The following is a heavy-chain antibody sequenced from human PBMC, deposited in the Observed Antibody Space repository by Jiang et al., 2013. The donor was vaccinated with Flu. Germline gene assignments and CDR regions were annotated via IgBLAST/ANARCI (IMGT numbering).Heavy chain of an antibody. J-gene: IGHJ4*02. CDR2: INPSSGST. CDR1: GYTFTSYY. Sequence: GAEVKKPGASVKVSCKASGYTFTSYYMHWVRQAPGQGLEWMGIINPSSGSTSYAQKFQGRVTMTRDTSTSTVYLELSSLRSEDTAVYYCAREPERSSNPGYFDYWGQGTLVTVSS. D-gene: IGHD4-11*01. CDR3: AREPERSSNPGYFDY. V-gene: IGHV1-46*01.